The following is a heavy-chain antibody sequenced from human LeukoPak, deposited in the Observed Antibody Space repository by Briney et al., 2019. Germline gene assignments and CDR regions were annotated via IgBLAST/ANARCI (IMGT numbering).Heavy chain of an antibody. V-gene: IGHV3-23*01. J-gene: IGHJ4*02. CDR1: GFTFSSYA. CDR2: ISGSGGST. Sequence: PGGSLRLSCTASGFTFSSYAMSWARQAPGKGLECVSTISGSGGSTYYTDSVEGRFTISRDNSKNALFLQMNSLRAEDSAVYYCAKGSASWSRSPLHYWGQGTLVTVSP. D-gene: IGHD6-6*01. CDR3: AKGSASWSRSPLHY.